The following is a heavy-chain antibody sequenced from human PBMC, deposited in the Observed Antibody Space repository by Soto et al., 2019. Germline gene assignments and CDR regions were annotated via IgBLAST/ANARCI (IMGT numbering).Heavy chain of an antibody. Sequence: GGSLRLSCAASGFTFSSYGMHWVRQAPGKGLEWVAVIWYDGSNKYYADSVKGRFTISRDNSKNTLYLQMNSLRAEDTAVYYCARAPHVTNYGSGSYTHYYYYMDVWGKGTTVTVSS. D-gene: IGHD3-10*01. CDR3: ARAPHVTNYGSGSYTHYYYYMDV. CDR1: GFTFSSYG. CDR2: IWYDGSNK. V-gene: IGHV3-33*01. J-gene: IGHJ6*03.